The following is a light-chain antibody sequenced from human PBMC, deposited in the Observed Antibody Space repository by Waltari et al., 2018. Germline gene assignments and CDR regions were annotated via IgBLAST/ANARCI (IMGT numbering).Light chain of an antibody. CDR3: QQYYSTPYT. J-gene: IGKJ2*01. CDR1: QDIRNY. V-gene: IGKV1-NL1*01. CDR2: AAS. Sequence: DIQMTQSPSSLSASVGHRVTLTCRASQDIRNYLAWYQQKPGAAPKLLLYAASRLLSGVPSRFSGSGSGTDYTLTISSLQPEDFATYYCQQYYSTPYTFGQGTKLEI.